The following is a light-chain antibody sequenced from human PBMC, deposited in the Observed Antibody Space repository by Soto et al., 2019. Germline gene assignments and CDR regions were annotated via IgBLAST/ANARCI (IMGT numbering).Light chain of an antibody. J-gene: IGLJ2*01. Sequence: QSALTQPPSVSGAPGQRVTIXXTGSXSNIGAGYDVHWYQQLPGTAPKLLIYGNSNRPSGVPDRFSGSKSGTSASLAITGLQAEDEADYYCQSYDSSLSGVVFGGGTKLTVL. CDR3: QSYDSSLSGVV. CDR2: GNS. V-gene: IGLV1-40*01. CDR1: XSNIGAGYD.